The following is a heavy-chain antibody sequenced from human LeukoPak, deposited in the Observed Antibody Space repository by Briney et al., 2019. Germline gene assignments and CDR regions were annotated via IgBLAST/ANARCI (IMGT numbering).Heavy chain of an antibody. CDR1: GGSISSDY. J-gene: IGHJ6*03. CDR2: IYYSGST. V-gene: IGHV4-59*01. Sequence: PSETLSLTCTVSGGSISSDYWSLIRQPPGKGLEWIGYIYYSGSTNYNPSLKSRVTISVDTSKNQFSLKLSSVTAADTAVYYCARTPNVYYYYMDVWGKGTTVTVSS. D-gene: IGHD2-15*01. CDR3: ARTPNVYYYYMDV.